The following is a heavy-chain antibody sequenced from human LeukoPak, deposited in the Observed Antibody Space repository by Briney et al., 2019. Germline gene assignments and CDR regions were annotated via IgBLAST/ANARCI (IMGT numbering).Heavy chain of an antibody. J-gene: IGHJ5*02. CDR3: ARGPSGPWDFYWFDP. V-gene: IGHV4-31*03. D-gene: IGHD1-26*01. CDR2: IYYSGST. CDR1: GGSISSGGYY. Sequence: SETLSLTCTVSGGSISSGGYYWSWIRQHPGKGLEWIGYIYYSGSTYYNPSLKSRVTISVDTSKNQFSLKLSSVTAADTAVYYCARGPSGPWDFYWFDPWGQGTLVTVSS.